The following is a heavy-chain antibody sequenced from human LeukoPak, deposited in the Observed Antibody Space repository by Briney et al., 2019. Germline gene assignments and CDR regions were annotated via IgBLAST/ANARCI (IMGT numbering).Heavy chain of an antibody. D-gene: IGHD4-23*01. CDR3: ARDYGGSSPFDY. CDR1: GFTFSSYE. CDR2: ISSSDSTI. Sequence: GGSLRLSCAASGFTFSSYEMHWVRQAPGKGLEWVSYISSSDSTIYYADSVKGRFTISRDNAKNSLYLQMNSLRAEDTAVYYCARDYGGSSPFDYWGQGTLVTVSS. V-gene: IGHV3-48*03. J-gene: IGHJ4*02.